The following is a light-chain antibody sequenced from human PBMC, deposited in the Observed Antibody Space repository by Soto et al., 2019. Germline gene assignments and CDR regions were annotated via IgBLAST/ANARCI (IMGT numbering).Light chain of an antibody. V-gene: IGLV2-11*01. J-gene: IGLJ1*01. CDR3: CSYAGSPRYV. CDR2: DVS. CDR1: SSDVGTYNY. Sequence: QSALTQPRSVSGSPGQSVTISCTGTSSDVGTYNYVSWYQQHPGKAPKVMIYDVSERPSGVPARFSGSKSGNTASLTISGLQAEDEADYYCCSYAGSPRYVFGTGTKVTVL.